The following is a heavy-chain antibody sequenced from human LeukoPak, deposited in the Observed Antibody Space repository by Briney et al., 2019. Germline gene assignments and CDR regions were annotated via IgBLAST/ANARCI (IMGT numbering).Heavy chain of an antibody. Sequence: SETLSLTCTVSGGSISSYYWSWIRQPAGKGLEWIGRIYTSGSTNYNPSLKSRVTMSVDTSKSQFSLKLSSVTAADTAVYYCARGRPDYDAFDIWGQGTMVTVSS. J-gene: IGHJ3*02. D-gene: IGHD6-6*01. CDR2: IYTSGST. V-gene: IGHV4-4*07. CDR3: ARGRPDYDAFDI. CDR1: GGSISSYY.